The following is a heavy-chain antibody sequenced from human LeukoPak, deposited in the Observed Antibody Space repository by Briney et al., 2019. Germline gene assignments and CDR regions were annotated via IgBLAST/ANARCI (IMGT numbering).Heavy chain of an antibody. CDR3: ARSEYYYGSGSYYFGWFDP. J-gene: IGHJ5*02. Sequence: GGSLRLSCAASGFTFSDYYMSWIRQAPGKGLEWVSYISSSSSYTNYADSVKGRFTISRDNAKNSLYLQMNSLRAEDTAVYYCARSEYYYGSGSYYFGWFDPWGQGTLVTVSS. CDR2: ISSSSSYT. D-gene: IGHD3-10*01. V-gene: IGHV3-11*06. CDR1: GFTFSDYY.